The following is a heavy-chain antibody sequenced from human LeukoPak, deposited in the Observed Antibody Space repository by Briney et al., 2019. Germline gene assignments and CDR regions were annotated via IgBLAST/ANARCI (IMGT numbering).Heavy chain of an antibody. Sequence: ASVKVSCKASGYTFTSYGISWVRQAPGQGLEWMGWITAYNDNTYYAQKLQGRVTLTRDMSTSTDYLELSSLRSEDTAVYYCARDNSVRDEAWWFNPWGQGTLVTVSS. D-gene: IGHD5-24*01. CDR1: GYTFTSYG. CDR2: ITAYNDNT. J-gene: IGHJ5*02. V-gene: IGHV1-18*01. CDR3: ARDNSVRDEAWWFNP.